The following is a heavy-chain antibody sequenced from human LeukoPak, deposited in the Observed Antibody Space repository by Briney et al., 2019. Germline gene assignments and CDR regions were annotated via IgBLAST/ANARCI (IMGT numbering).Heavy chain of an antibody. CDR2: VNPKRGDT. CDR1: GYTFTDYY. CDR3: ERGGIVGGSWNYGFDY. V-gene: IGHV1-2*02. Sequence: AASVKVSCKASGYTFTDYYIHWVRQAPGQGLEWMGWVNPKRGDTETAQKFQGRVTMTRDTSTSTVFMQLTSLISDDAAVYFCERGGIVGGSWNYGFDYWGQGTLVTVSS. D-gene: IGHD1-26*01. J-gene: IGHJ4*02.